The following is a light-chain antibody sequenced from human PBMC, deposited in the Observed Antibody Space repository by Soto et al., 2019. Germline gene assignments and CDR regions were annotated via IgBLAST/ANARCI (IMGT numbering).Light chain of an antibody. CDR3: SSFTSSSSYV. V-gene: IGLV2-14*03. CDR2: DVS. J-gene: IGLJ1*01. CDR1: SSDVGSYNS. Sequence: QSALAQPASVSGSPGQSLAISCTGTSSDVGSYNSVSWYQQYPGKAPTLMIHDVSNRPSGVSDRLSGSKSGNTASLTISGLQAEDEDDYYCSSFTSSSSYVFGSGTKLTVL.